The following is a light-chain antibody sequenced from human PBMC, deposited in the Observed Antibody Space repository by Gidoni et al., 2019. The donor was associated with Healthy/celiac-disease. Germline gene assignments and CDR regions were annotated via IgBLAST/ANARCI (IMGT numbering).Light chain of an antibody. CDR1: QSLLHSNGYNY. Sequence: DIVMTQSPLSLPVTPGEPASISCRSSQSLLHSNGYNYLDWYLQKPGQSPQLLIYLGSNRASGVHDRFSGSGSGTDFTLKSSRVEAEDVGVYYCMQALQTHRTFGQGTKVEIK. V-gene: IGKV2-28*01. J-gene: IGKJ1*01. CDR2: LGS. CDR3: MQALQTHRT.